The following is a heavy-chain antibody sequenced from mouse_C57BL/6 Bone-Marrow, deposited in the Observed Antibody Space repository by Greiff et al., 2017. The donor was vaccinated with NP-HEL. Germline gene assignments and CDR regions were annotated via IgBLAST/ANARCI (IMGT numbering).Heavy chain of an antibody. V-gene: IGHV5-9*01. CDR3: ARLRFITTVVATADWYFDV. CDR1: GFTFSSYT. J-gene: IGHJ1*03. Sequence: EVKLVESGGGLVKPGGSLKLSCAASGFTFSSYTMSWVRQTPEKRLEWVATISGGGGNTYYPDSVKGRFTISRDNAKNTLYLQMSSLRSEDTALYYCARLRFITTVVATADWYFDVWGTGTTVTVSS. CDR2: ISGGGGNT. D-gene: IGHD1-1*01.